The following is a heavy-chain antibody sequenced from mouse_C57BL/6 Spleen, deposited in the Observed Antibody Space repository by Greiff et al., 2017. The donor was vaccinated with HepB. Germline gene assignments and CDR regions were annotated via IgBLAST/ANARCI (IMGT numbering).Heavy chain of an antibody. V-gene: IGHV5-17*01. CDR1: GFTFSDYG. J-gene: IGHJ2*01. CDR3: ARAETYFDY. CDR2: ISSGSSTI. Sequence: EVKLMESGGGLVKPGGSLKLSCAASGFTFSDYGMHWVRQAPEKGLEWVAYISSGSSTIYYADTVKGRFTISRDNAKNTLFLQMTSLRSEDTAMYYCARAETYFDYWGQGTTLTVSS.